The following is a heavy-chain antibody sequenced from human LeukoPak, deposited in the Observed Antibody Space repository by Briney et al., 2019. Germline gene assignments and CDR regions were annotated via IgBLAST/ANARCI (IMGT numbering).Heavy chain of an antibody. V-gene: IGHV1-18*01. D-gene: IGHD6-13*01. J-gene: IGHJ6*03. CDR2: ISAYNGNT. CDR3: ARGGGEYSSSWYTWDYYYYYMDV. CDR1: GYTFTSYG. Sequence: GASVKVSCKASGYTFTSYGISWVRQAPGQGLEWMGWISAYNGNTNYAQKLQGRVTMTTDTSTSTAYMELSSLRSEDTAVYYCARGGGEYSSSWYTWDYYYYYMDVWGKGTTVTISS.